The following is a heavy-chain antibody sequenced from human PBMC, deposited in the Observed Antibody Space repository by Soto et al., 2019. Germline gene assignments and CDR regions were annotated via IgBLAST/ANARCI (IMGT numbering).Heavy chain of an antibody. CDR3: ASDYPDSSGSAYDAFDI. D-gene: IGHD3-22*01. V-gene: IGHV1-69*13. CDR2: IIPIFGTA. CDR1: GGTFSSYA. Sequence: ASVKVSCKASGGTFSSYAISWVRQAPGQGLEWMGGIIPIFGTANYAQKFQGRVTITADESTSTAYMELSSLRSEDTAVYYCASDYPDSSGSAYDAFDIWGQGTMVTVSS. J-gene: IGHJ3*02.